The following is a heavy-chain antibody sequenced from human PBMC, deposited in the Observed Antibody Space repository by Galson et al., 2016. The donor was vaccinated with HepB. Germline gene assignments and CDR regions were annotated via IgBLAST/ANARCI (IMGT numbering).Heavy chain of an antibody. V-gene: IGHV3-23*01. CDR2: ISGSGGST. D-gene: IGHD2-8*01. CDR1: GFTFNNYA. CDR3: ARGGYCANGICARLDY. Sequence: SLRLSCAASGFTFNNYAMNWVRQAPGKGLEWVPAISGSGGSTYYADSVKGRFTISRDTSASTAYMELISLRSEDTAVYFCARGGYCANGICARLDYWGQGTLVTVSS. J-gene: IGHJ4*02.